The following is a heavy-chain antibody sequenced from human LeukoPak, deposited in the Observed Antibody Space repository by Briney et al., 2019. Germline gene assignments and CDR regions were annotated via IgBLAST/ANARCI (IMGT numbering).Heavy chain of an antibody. Sequence: SETLSLTCTVSGGSISSYYWSWIRQPPGKGLEWIGYICYSGSTNYNPSLKSRVTISVDTSKNQFSLKLSSVTAADTAVYYCARLAGDYYDSSGYFDYWGQGTLVTVSS. J-gene: IGHJ4*02. CDR3: ARLAGDYYDSSGYFDY. V-gene: IGHV4-59*08. CDR2: ICYSGST. D-gene: IGHD3-22*01. CDR1: GGSISSYY.